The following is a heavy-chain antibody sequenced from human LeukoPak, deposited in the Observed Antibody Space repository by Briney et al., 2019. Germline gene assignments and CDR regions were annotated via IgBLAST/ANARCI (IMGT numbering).Heavy chain of an antibody. D-gene: IGHD3-22*01. CDR2: ISGSGGST. Sequence: GGSLRLSCAASGFTFSSYAMSWVRQAPGKGLEWVSAISGSGGSTYYADSVKGRFTISRDNSKNTLYLQMNSLRAEDTAVYYCARFDSSGYYPHGAFDIWGQGTMVTVSS. CDR3: ARFDSSGYYPHGAFDI. CDR1: GFTFSSYA. J-gene: IGHJ3*02. V-gene: IGHV3-23*01.